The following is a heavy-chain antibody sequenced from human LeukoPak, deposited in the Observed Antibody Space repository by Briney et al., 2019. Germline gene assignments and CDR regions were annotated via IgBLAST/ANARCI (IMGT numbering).Heavy chain of an antibody. CDR3: ARGALRFLEWLSWLDY. V-gene: IGHV3-48*02. CDR2: ISSSSSTI. D-gene: IGHD3-3*01. CDR1: GFTFSSYR. Sequence: LTGGSLRLSCAASGFTFSSYRMTWVRQAPGKGLEWVSYISSSSSTIYYADSVKGRFTISRDNAKNSLYLQMNSLRDEDTAVYYCARGALRFLEWLSWLDYWGQGTLVTVSS. J-gene: IGHJ4*02.